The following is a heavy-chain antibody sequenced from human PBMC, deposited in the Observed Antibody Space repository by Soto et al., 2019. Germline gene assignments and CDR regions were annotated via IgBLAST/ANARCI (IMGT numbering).Heavy chain of an antibody. CDR3: ARRYGPSFDY. CDR2: IYYSGST. D-gene: IGHD4-17*01. CDR1: GGSISNYY. V-gene: IGHV4-59*01. Sequence: QVQLQESGPGLVKPSETLSLTCTVSGGSISNYYWSWIRQPPGKGLEWIGYIYYSGSTNYNPSLKRRVTISVDTSKNQFSLRLSSVTAADTAVYYCARRYGPSFDYWGQGTLVTVSS. J-gene: IGHJ4*02.